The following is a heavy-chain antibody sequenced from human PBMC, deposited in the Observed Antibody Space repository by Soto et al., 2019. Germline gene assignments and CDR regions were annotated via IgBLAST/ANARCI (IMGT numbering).Heavy chain of an antibody. Sequence: KPSETLSLTCTVSGGSVSSGSDYWSWIRQPPGKGLEWIAYIYHSGSTNYNPSLKSRVTISVDTSKNQFSLNLRSVTAADTAVYYCAKHGYYEYFQYWGQGTLVTVSS. D-gene: IGHD5-18*01. CDR3: AKHGYYEYFQY. J-gene: IGHJ1*01. V-gene: IGHV4-61*01. CDR1: GGSVSSGSDY. CDR2: IYHSGST.